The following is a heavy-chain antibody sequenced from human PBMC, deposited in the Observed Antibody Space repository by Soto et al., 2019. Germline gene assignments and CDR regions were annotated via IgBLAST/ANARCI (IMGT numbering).Heavy chain of an antibody. CDR3: ARDSIFIDSRGPKAFDI. CDR2: IIPIFGTA. J-gene: IGHJ3*02. V-gene: IGHV1-69*13. Sequence: GASVKVSCKASGGTFSSYAISWVRQAPGQGLEWMGGIIPIFGTANYAQKFQGRVTITADESTSTAYMELSSLRSEDTDVYYCARDSIFIDSRGPKAFDIWGQGTMVTVSS. CDR1: GGTFSSYA. D-gene: IGHD3-16*02.